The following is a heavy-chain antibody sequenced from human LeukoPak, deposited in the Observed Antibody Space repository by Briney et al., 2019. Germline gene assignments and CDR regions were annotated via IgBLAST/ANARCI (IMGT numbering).Heavy chain of an antibody. CDR3: ARGQGSSGPRGFDY. D-gene: IGHD6-19*01. CDR1: GGTFSSYA. Sequence: ASVKVSCKASGGTFSSYAISWVRQAPGQGLEWMGRIIPIFGTANYAQKFQGRVTITTDESTSTAYMELSSLRSEDTAVYYCARGQGSSGPRGFDYWGQGTLVTVSS. J-gene: IGHJ4*02. V-gene: IGHV1-69*05. CDR2: IIPIFGTA.